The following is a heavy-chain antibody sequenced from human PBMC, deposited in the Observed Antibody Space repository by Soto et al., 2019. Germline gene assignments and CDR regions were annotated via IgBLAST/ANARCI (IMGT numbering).Heavy chain of an antibody. CDR1: GGSINSGGYS. CDR2: IYHTGTT. D-gene: IGHD5-18*01. CDR3: ARDHPHSYGVYYFDY. J-gene: IGHJ4*02. Sequence: PSETLSLTCTVSGGSINSGGYSWTWIRQPPGKGLEWIGFIYHTGTTYYNPSLKSRVTISVDRSRNQFSLKLNSVTAADTAVYYCARDHPHSYGVYYFDYWGQGTPVT. V-gene: IGHV4-30-2*01.